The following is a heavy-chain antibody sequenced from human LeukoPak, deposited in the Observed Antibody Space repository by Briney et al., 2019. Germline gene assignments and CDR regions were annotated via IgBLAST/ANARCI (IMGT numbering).Heavy chain of an antibody. CDR1: GGSISSYY. D-gene: IGHD7-27*01. J-gene: IGHJ6*03. CDR2: IYFSGST. CDR3: ARDHRIGSWGWNNYYYMDV. Sequence: SETLSLACTVSGGSISSYYWSWIRQPPGKGLEWIGYIYFSGSTNYNPSLKSRVTISVDTSKNQFSLKLSSVTAADTAVYYCARDHRIGSWGWNNYYYMDVWGKGTTVTVSS. V-gene: IGHV4-59*01.